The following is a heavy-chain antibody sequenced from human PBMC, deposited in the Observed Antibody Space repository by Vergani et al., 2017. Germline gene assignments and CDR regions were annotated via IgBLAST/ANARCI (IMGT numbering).Heavy chain of an antibody. J-gene: IGHJ4*02. V-gene: IGHV3-23*01. Sequence: EVHLLESGGGLVQPGGSLRLSCAGSEFTFSHFAMRWVRQAPEEGLECVSVISDGGGSTYYADSVKSRFTISRDNSKDILYLQMDSLRSEDTALYYCAKYLRDSTDRLPDSWGPGTLVIVSS. CDR3: AKYLRDSTDRLPDS. CDR2: ISDGGGST. CDR1: EFTFSHFA. D-gene: IGHD2-21*02.